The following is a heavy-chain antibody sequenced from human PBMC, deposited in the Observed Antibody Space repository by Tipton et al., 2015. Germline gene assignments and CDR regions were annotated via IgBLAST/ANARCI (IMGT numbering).Heavy chain of an antibody. V-gene: IGHV4-59*01. J-gene: IGHJ4*02. Sequence: TLSLTCTVSGGSISSYYWSWIRQPPGKGLEWIGYIYYSGSTEYNPSLKSRVTISVDTSKNQFFLKLFAVTTADTATYYCARARLETGWTWDKWGQGILVIVSS. D-gene: IGHD6-19*01. CDR1: GGSISSYY. CDR2: IYYSGST. CDR3: ARARLETGWTWDK.